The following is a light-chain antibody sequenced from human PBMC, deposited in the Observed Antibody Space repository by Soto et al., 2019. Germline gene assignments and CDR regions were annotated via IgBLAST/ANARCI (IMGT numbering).Light chain of an antibody. J-gene: IGLJ2*01. V-gene: IGLV2-14*01. Sequence: QSVLTQPASVSGSPGQSITISCTGNSSDVGGYNYDSWYQQHPGKAPKLMIYDVSNRPSGVSNRFSGSKSGNTASLTISGLQAEDEADYYCSSYTSSSLVFGGGTKVTVL. CDR2: DVS. CDR3: SSYTSSSLV. CDR1: SSDVGGYNY.